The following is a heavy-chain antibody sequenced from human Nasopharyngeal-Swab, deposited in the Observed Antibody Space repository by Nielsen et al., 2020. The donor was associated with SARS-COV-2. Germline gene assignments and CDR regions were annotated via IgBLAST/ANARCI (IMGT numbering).Heavy chain of an antibody. J-gene: IGHJ3*02. Sequence: WIRQPPGKGLEWVSAISGSGGSTYYADSVKGRFTISRDNSKNTLYLQMNSLGAEDTAVYYCTTRRGWSSSWNDAFDIWGQGTMVTVS. V-gene: IGHV3-23*01. D-gene: IGHD6-13*01. CDR3: TTRRGWSSSWNDAFDI. CDR2: ISGSGGST.